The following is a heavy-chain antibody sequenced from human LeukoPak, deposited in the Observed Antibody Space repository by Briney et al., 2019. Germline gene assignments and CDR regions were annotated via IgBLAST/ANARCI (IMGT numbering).Heavy chain of an antibody. CDR2: IYYSGST. Sequence: SETLSLTCTVSGGSISSYYWSWIRQPPGKGLEWIGYIYYSGSTNYNPSLKSRVTISVDTSKNQFSLKLSSVTAADTAVYYCARTPRYDILTGYPGYFDYWGQGTLVTVSS. V-gene: IGHV4-59*01. J-gene: IGHJ4*02. CDR1: GGSISSYY. D-gene: IGHD3-9*01. CDR3: ARTPRYDILTGYPGYFDY.